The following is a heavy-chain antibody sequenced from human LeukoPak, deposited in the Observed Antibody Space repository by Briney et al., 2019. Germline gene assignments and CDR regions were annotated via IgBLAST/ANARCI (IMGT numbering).Heavy chain of an antibody. D-gene: IGHD5-12*01. CDR3: ANIGRLNYYYMDV. V-gene: IGHV4-34*01. Sequence: TSETLSLTCAVYGGSFSGYYWSWIRQPPGKGLEWIGEINHSGNTNYNPSLKSRVTISVDTSKNQFSLKLSSVTAADTAVYYCANIGRLNYYYMDVWGKGTTVTVSS. CDR1: GGSFSGYY. J-gene: IGHJ6*03. CDR2: INHSGNT.